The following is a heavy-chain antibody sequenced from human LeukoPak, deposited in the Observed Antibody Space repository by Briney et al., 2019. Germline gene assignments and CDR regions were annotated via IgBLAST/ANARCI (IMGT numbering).Heavy chain of an antibody. J-gene: IGHJ4*02. CDR3: ARTLDSGSADF. Sequence: AETLSLTCAVSGVSISGAYWSWIRQPPAKGLEWIAYIHNSVTTNYKPSLKRRVTMSVHTSKNHFSLKVNSVTTADTAVYYCARTLDSGSADFWGQGTLVTVSP. V-gene: IGHV4-59*01. CDR1: GVSISGAY. CDR2: IHNSVTT. D-gene: IGHD6-6*01.